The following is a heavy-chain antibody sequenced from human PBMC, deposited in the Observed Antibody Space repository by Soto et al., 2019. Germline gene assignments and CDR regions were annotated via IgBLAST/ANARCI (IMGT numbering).Heavy chain of an antibody. CDR2: IYYSGRT. J-gene: IGHJ4*02. CDR3: ARDHVVSAVNFDY. V-gene: IGHV4-61*08. D-gene: IGHD2-2*01. CDR1: GGSVSSGDYY. Sequence: SETLSLTCTVSGGSVSSGDYYWSWIRQPPGKGLEWIGYIYYSGRTNYNPSLKSRVTISLDTSKNQFSLELTSVTAADTAMYYWARDHVVSAVNFDYWGQGTLVTVSS.